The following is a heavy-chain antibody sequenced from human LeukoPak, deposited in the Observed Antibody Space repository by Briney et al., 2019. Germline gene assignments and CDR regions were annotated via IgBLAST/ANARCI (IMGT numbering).Heavy chain of an antibody. CDR3: ARVEWELLYYYGMDV. Sequence: GGSLRLSCAASGFTFSSYSMNWVRQAPGKGLEWVSSISSSSSYIYYADSVKGRFTISRDNAKNSLYLQMNSLRSEDTAVYYCARVEWELLYYYGMDVWGQGTTVTVSS. V-gene: IGHV3-21*04. CDR1: GFTFSSYS. J-gene: IGHJ6*02. D-gene: IGHD1-26*01. CDR2: ISSSSSYI.